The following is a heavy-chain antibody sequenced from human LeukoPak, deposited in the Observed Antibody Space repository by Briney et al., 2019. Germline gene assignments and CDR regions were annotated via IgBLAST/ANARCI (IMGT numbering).Heavy chain of an antibody. CDR2: ISYDGSNK. V-gene: IGHV3-30-3*01. CDR1: GFTFSSYA. CDR3: ARGITIFGVAYPASGAVDY. Sequence: TGGSLRLSCAASGFTFSSYAMHWVRQAPGKGLEWVAVISYDGSNKYYADSVKGRFTISRDNSKNTLYLQMNSLRAEDTAVYYCARGITIFGVAYPASGAVDYWGQGTLVTVSS. D-gene: IGHD3-3*01. J-gene: IGHJ4*02.